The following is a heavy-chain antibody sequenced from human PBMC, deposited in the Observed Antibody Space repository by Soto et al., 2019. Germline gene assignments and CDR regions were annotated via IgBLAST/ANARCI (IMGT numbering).Heavy chain of an antibody. J-gene: IGHJ4*02. V-gene: IGHV4-59*01. CDR2: VYSSGST. CDR1: GDSITSYN. D-gene: IGHD3-9*01. Sequence: PSETLSLTCTVSGDSITSYNWNWLRQPPGKALEWIGYVYSSGSTNYNPSLKSRVTISADTSKNQFSLKLRSVTTADTAVYYCARGQFNILTGYYIDYWGQGTLVTVSS. CDR3: ARGQFNILTGYYIDY.